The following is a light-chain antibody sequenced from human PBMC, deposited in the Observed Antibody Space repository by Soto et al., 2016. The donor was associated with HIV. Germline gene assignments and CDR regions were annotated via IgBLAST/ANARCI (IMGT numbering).Light chain of an antibody. Sequence: DIVMTQSPLSLPVTPGEPASISCRSSQSLLHSNGYNYLTWYLQKPGQSPQLLIYLGSSRASGVPDRFSGSGSGTDFTLKISRVQAEDVGMYYCMQALETPWTFGQGTRVDIK. V-gene: IGKV2-28*01. CDR3: MQALETPWT. J-gene: IGKJ1*01. CDR2: LGS. CDR1: QSLLHSNGYNY.